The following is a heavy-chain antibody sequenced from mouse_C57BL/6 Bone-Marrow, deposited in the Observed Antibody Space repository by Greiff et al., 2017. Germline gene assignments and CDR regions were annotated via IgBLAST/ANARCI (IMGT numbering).Heavy chain of an antibody. J-gene: IGHJ2*01. CDR3: ATTAIYYGSSLDY. CDR1: GYTFTSYW. V-gene: IGHV1-69*01. CDR2: LDPSDSYT. D-gene: IGHD1-1*01. Sequence: QVQLQQPGAELVMPGASVKLSCKASGYTFTSYWMHWVKQRPGQGLEWIGELDPSDSYTNYNQKFKGKFTLTVDKSSITAYMPLSSLTSEDSAVYYCATTAIYYGSSLDYWGQGTTLTVSS.